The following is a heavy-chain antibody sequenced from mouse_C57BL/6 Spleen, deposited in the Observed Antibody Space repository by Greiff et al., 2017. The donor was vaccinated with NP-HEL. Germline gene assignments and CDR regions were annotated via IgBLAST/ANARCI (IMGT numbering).Heavy chain of an antibody. J-gene: IGHJ4*01. Sequence: QVQLQQPGAELVKPGASVKLSCKASGYTFTSYWMQWVKQRPGQGLEWIGEIDPSDSYTNYNQKFKGKATLTVDTSSSTAYMQLSSLTSEDSAVYYCARLGAITTVTMDYWGQGTSVTVSS. CDR3: ARLGAITTVTMDY. D-gene: IGHD1-1*01. V-gene: IGHV1-50*01. CDR2: IDPSDSYT. CDR1: GYTFTSYW.